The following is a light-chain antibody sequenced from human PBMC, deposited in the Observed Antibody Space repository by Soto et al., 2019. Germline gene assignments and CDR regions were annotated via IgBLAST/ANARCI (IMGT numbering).Light chain of an antibody. CDR3: NSYAGSNHYV. Sequence: SALTQPPSASGSPGQSVTISCTESSSDVGGYNYVSWYQQHPGKAPKLIIYEVTKRPSGVPDRFSGSKSGNTASLTVSGLQADDEADYYCNSYAGSNHYVFGTGTKVTVL. CDR2: EVT. J-gene: IGLJ1*01. CDR1: SSDVGGYNY. V-gene: IGLV2-8*01.